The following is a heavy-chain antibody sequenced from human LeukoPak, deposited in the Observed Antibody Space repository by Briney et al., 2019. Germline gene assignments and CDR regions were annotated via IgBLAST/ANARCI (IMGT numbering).Heavy chain of an antibody. CDR2: MNPNRGNP. CDR1: GYTFTSYD. V-gene: IGHV1-8*01. D-gene: IGHD3-22*01. J-gene: IGHJ4*02. Sequence: SVKVSCKASGYTFTSYDINWVRQATGQELDWMGWMNPNRGNPGDAQKWQGRVTMTRNTSISTAYMEMSSLRSEDTAVYYCARGGASGYYYVDYWGQGTLVTVSS. CDR3: ARGGASGYYYVDY.